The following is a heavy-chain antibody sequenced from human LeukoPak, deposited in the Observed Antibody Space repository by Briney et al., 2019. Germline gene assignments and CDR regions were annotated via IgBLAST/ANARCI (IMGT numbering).Heavy chain of an antibody. CDR3: ATYINWVAGDV. V-gene: IGHV3-7*01. CDR2: INHEGGGI. Sequence: GGSLRLSCAASGFTFSESWMTWVRQVPGLGLEWVAHINHEGGGIQYVDSVKGRFTISRDNAKGSVYLQMNSLRAEDTAIYHCATYINWVAGDVWGQGTTVIVSS. CDR1: GFTFSESW. J-gene: IGHJ6*02. D-gene: IGHD1-1*01.